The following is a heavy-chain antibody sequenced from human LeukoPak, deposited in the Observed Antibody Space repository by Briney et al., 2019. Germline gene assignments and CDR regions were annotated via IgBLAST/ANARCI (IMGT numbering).Heavy chain of an antibody. CDR1: GFTFSNSW. Sequence: GGSLRLSCVASGFTFSNSWMTWVRQAPGKGLEWVANIKLDGSEAYYVDSVKGRFTISRDNTQNSLYLQMNSLRAEDTAVYYCARDQTPYYWGQGTLVTVSS. V-gene: IGHV3-7*01. J-gene: IGHJ4*02. CDR2: IKLDGSEA. CDR3: ARDQTPYY.